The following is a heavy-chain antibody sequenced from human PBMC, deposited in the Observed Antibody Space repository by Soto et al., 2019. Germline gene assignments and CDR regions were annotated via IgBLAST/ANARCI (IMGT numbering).Heavy chain of an antibody. CDR1: GYTFTSYG. Sequence: ASVKVSCKASGYTFTSYGISCVRQAPGQWLEWMGWISAYNGNTNYAQKLQGRVTMTTDTSTSTAYMELRSLRSDDTAVYYCARGKMGCSSTSCYHYYYYYGMDVWGQGTTVTVSS. CDR2: ISAYNGNT. J-gene: IGHJ6*02. CDR3: ARGKMGCSSTSCYHYYYYYGMDV. D-gene: IGHD2-2*01. V-gene: IGHV1-18*01.